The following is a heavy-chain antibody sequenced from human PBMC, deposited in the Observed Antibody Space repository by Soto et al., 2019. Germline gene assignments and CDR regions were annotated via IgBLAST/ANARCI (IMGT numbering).Heavy chain of an antibody. CDR1: GGSISSYY. CDR2: IYTSGST. Sequence: PSETLSLTCTVSGGSISSYYWSWIRQPAGKGLEWIGRIYTSGSTNYNPSLKSRVTMSVDTSKNQFSLKLSSVTAADTAVYYCAREGSSSWSTEQSYYFDYWGQGTLVTVSS. D-gene: IGHD6-13*01. J-gene: IGHJ4*02. CDR3: AREGSSSWSTEQSYYFDY. V-gene: IGHV4-4*07.